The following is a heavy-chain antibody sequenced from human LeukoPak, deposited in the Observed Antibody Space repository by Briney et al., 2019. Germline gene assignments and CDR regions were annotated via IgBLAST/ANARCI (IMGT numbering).Heavy chain of an antibody. Sequence: SETLSLTCAVYGGSFSGYYWSWIRQPPGKGLEWIGEINHSGSTNYNPSLKSRVTISVDTSKNQFSLKLSSVTAADTAVYYCARERGYTRRSSFGYWGQGTLVTVSS. J-gene: IGHJ4*02. CDR3: ARERGYTRRSSFGY. V-gene: IGHV4-34*01. CDR1: GGSFSGYY. D-gene: IGHD6-25*01. CDR2: INHSGST.